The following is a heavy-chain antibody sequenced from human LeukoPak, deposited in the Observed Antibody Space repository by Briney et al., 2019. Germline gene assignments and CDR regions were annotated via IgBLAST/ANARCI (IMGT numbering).Heavy chain of an antibody. CDR2: ISYDGNNK. D-gene: IGHD3-22*01. CDR1: GFTFSSYA. J-gene: IGHJ3*02. V-gene: IGHV3-30*04. CDR3: ARDRASSYYYDSSGSEGAFDI. Sequence: GGSLRLSCAASGFTFSSYAMHWVRQAPGKGLEWVAVISYDGNNKYYADSVKGRFTISRDNSKNTVYLQMNSLRAEDTAVYYCARDRASSYYYDSSGSEGAFDIWGQGTMVSVSS.